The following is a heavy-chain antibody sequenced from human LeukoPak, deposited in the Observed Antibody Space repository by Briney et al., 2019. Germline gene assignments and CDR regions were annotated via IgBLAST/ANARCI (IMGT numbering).Heavy chain of an antibody. CDR3: ARVLWFGGIYYFDY. CDR1: GFSFRSFW. D-gene: IGHD3-10*01. Sequence: GGSLRLSCAASGFSFRSFWMSSVRQAPGKGLEWVASIKEDGSDKYYVESVKGRFTISREKARNSLYLQMNSLRGEDTAVYYCARVLWFGGIYYFDYWGQGTLVTVSS. V-gene: IGHV3-7*04. J-gene: IGHJ4*02. CDR2: IKEDGSDK.